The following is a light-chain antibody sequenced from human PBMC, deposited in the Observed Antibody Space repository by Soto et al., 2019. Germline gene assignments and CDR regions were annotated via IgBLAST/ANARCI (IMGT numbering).Light chain of an antibody. CDR1: QSIRRD. CDR3: QQSYTSPLT. Sequence: DTQMTQSPSSLSASVGDRVNITCRASQSIRRDLNWYQQKPGKVPRLLIFVASSLQSGVPSRFSGSGSGTDFTLTISSPQPEDVATYYCQQSYTSPLTFGGGTKVEI. CDR2: VAS. V-gene: IGKV1-39*01. J-gene: IGKJ4*02.